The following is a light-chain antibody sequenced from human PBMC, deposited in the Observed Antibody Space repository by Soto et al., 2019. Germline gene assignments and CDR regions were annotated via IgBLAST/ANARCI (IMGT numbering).Light chain of an antibody. V-gene: IGKV1-5*03. CDR1: QSISSW. J-gene: IGKJ1*01. CDR2: KAS. Sequence: DIQMTQSPSTLSASVGDRVTIICRASQSISSWLAWYQQKAGKAPKLLISKASNLDSGVPSRFSGSGSGTEFNLTISSLQPEDFATYYCQQYNSYSGTFGHGTKVEIK. CDR3: QQYNSYSGT.